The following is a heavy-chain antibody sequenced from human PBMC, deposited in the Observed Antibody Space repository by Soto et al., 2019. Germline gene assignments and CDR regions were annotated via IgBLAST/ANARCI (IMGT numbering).Heavy chain of an antibody. CDR3: ATVPDAYCGGDCPPFDY. CDR2: FDPEDGET. Sequence: WASVKVSCKVSGYTLTELSMHWVRQAPGKGLEWMGGFDPEDGETIYAQKFQGRVTMTEDTSTDTAYMELSSLRSEDTAVYYCATVPDAYCGGDCPPFDYWGQGTLVTVSS. D-gene: IGHD2-21*02. J-gene: IGHJ4*02. V-gene: IGHV1-24*01. CDR1: GYTLTELS.